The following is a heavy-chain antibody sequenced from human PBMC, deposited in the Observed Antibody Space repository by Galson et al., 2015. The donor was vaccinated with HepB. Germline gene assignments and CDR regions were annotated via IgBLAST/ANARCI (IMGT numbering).Heavy chain of an antibody. J-gene: IGHJ1*01. CDR3: ARDWALWDSSGQSPYAEYFQH. D-gene: IGHD6-19*01. Sequence: SLRLSCAASGFTFSSYSMNWVRQAPGKGLEWVSSISSSSSYIYYADSVKGRFTISRDNAKNSLYLQMNSLRAEDTAVYYCARDWALWDSSGQSPYAEYFQHWGQGTLVTVSS. CDR2: ISSSSSYI. V-gene: IGHV3-21*01. CDR1: GFTFSSYS.